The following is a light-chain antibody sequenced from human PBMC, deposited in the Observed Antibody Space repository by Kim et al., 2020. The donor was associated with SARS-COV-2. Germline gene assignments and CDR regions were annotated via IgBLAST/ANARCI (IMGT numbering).Light chain of an antibody. CDR3: QKYNSAPWT. CDR2: AAS. CDR1: QGITNS. Sequence: VSVGDRVTITCRASQGITNSLAWYRQKPGKVPQVLIYAASVLQSGVPSRFSGSGSGTDFTLTISSLQPEDVATYYCQKYNSAPWTFGQGTKVDIK. J-gene: IGKJ1*01. V-gene: IGKV1-27*01.